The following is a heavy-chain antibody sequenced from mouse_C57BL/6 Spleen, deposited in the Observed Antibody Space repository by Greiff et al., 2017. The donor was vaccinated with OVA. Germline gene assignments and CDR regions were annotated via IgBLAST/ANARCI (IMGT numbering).Heavy chain of an antibody. CDR2: IYPSDSET. Sequence: VQLQQPGAELVRPGSSVKLSCKASGYTFTSYWMDWVKQRPGQGLEWIGNIYPSDSETHYNQKFKDKATLTVDKSSSTAYMQLSSLTSEDSAVYYCARRGVYGNLWYFDVWGTGTTVTVSS. V-gene: IGHV1-61*01. J-gene: IGHJ1*03. CDR3: ARRGVYGNLWYFDV. D-gene: IGHD2-1*01. CDR1: GYTFTSYW.